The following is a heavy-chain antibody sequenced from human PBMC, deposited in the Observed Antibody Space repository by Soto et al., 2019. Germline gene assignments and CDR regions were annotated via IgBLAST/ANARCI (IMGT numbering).Heavy chain of an antibody. V-gene: IGHV3-30*18. CDR1: GFTFSSYG. D-gene: IGHD6-13*01. J-gene: IGHJ6*02. CDR2: ISYDGSNK. Sequence: AGSLRLSCAASGFTFSSYGMHWVRQAPGKGLEWVAVISYDGSNKYYADSVKGRFTISRDNSKNTLYLQMNSLRAEDTAVYYCAKEGYSSSWPYYYYYYGMDVWGQGTTVTVSS. CDR3: AKEGYSSSWPYYYYYYGMDV.